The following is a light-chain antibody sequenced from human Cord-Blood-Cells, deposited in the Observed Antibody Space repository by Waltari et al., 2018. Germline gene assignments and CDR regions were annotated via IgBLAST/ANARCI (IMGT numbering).Light chain of an antibody. V-gene: IGLV2-23*01. Sequence: QAPLTQPASVSGSPGRSLTIACTGTSNDVGRYNLVSWYQQQPGKAPKLMIYEGSKLPSGVSNRFSGSKSGNTASLTISVLQGEDEADYYCCSYAGSSIYVVFGGGTELTVL. CDR1: SNDVGRYNL. CDR2: EGS. J-gene: IGLJ2*01. CDR3: CSYAGSSIYVV.